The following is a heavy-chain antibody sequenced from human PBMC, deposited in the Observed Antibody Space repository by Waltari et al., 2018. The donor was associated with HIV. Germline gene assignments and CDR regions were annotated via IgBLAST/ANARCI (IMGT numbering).Heavy chain of an antibody. V-gene: IGHV3-23*01. CDR1: GFIFSRYA. J-gene: IGHJ4*02. CDR2: INGGTTGT. D-gene: IGHD3-22*01. Sequence: EVQLLESGGDLQQPGGSLRLSCAASGFIFSRYAMSWVRQAPGRGLEWVSSINGGTTGTFYAYSVKGRFTISRDSSKNTLYQQMNSLRAEDTAVYYCAKDRSYDSSGYFDYWGEGTLVTVSS. CDR3: AKDRSYDSSGYFDY.